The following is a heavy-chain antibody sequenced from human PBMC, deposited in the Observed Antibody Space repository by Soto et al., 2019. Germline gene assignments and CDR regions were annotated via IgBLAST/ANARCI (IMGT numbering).Heavy chain of an antibody. Sequence: SSVKVSCKASGYTFTSYAMHWVRQAPGQRLEWMGWINAGNGNTKYSQKFQGRVTITRDTSASTAYMELSSLRSEDTAVYYCAKDARGMRPSFEHGLEIWGQGKIVTVSS. CDR2: INAGNGNT. V-gene: IGHV1-3*01. CDR1: GYTFTSYA. CDR3: AKDARGMRPSFEHGLEI. D-gene: IGHD1-26*01. J-gene: IGHJ3*02.